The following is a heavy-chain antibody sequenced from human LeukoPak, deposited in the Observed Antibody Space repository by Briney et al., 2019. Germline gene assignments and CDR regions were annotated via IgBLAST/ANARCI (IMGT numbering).Heavy chain of an antibody. CDR3: ARANTYYCDSSGYYPIDY. CDR2: ISSSSSYI. J-gene: IGHJ4*02. V-gene: IGHV3-21*01. Sequence: GGSLRLSCAASGFTFSSYSMNWVRQAPGKGLEWVSSISSSSSYIYYADSVKGRFTISRDNAKNSLYLQMNSLRAEDTAVYYCARANTYYCDSSGYYPIDYWGQGTLVTVSS. D-gene: IGHD3-22*01. CDR1: GFTFSSYS.